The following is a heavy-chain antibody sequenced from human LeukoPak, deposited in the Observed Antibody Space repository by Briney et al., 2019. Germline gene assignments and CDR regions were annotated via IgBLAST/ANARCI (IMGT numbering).Heavy chain of an antibody. CDR2: IYSGGRT. CDR3: ARDSHGDTAMAFTS. D-gene: IGHD5-18*01. V-gene: IGHV3-53*04. J-gene: IGHJ4*02. CDR1: GFTVSSNY. Sequence: GGSLRLSCAASGFTVSSNYMSWVRQAPGKGLEWVSVIYSGGRTYYADSVKGRFTISRHNSKNTLYLQMNSLRAEDTAVYYCARDSHGDTAMAFTSWGQGTLVTVSS.